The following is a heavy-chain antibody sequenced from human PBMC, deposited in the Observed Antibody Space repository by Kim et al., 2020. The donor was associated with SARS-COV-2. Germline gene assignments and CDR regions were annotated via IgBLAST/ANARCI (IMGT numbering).Heavy chain of an antibody. D-gene: IGHD6-19*01. V-gene: IGHV4-59*01. CDR3: ARIPDIAGWPFDS. Sequence: SETLSLTCTVSVGSISSDYWTWIRQPPGKGLEWIGYIHYSGRTRYNPSLRSRVAIFVDPSKSHFSLRLNSVTAADTAVYFCARIPDIAGWPFDSWGQGILVSVSS. CDR1: VGSISSDY. CDR2: IHYSGRT. J-gene: IGHJ4*02.